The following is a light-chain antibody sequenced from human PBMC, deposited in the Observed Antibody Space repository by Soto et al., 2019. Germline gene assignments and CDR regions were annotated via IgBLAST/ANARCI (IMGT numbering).Light chain of an antibody. CDR2: SDD. V-gene: IGLV1-44*01. Sequence: QSVLTQPPSLSGTPGQRVTISCSGSNSNIGRYSVNWYQHFPGTAPKILIYSDDERRSGVPDRFSGSESGTSASLAISGLQSEDEAEYYCAAWDDNLNGPLFGGGTKLTVL. J-gene: IGLJ3*02. CDR3: AAWDDNLNGPL. CDR1: NSNIGRYS.